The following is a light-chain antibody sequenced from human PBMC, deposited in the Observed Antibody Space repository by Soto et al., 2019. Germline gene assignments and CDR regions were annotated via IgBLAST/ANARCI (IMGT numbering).Light chain of an antibody. CDR3: QQFAISTT. Sequence: IQITQSPPTLSASVVDRVTITCRASHNIERWMAWYQQKPGKAPSLLIFDASTLHSGVPSRFSGSGSGTDFTLTISSLQPDDFATYYCQQFAISTTFGQGTKVDIK. CDR1: HNIERW. CDR2: DAS. V-gene: IGKV1-5*01. J-gene: IGKJ1*01.